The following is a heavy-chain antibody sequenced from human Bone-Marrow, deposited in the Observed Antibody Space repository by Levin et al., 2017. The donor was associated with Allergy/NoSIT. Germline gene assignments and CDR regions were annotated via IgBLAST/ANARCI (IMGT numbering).Heavy chain of an antibody. V-gene: IGHV3-23*01. CDR3: AISQSTVTTWHYYGMDV. CDR1: GFTFSNYA. CDR2: ISGSGGST. D-gene: IGHD4-11*01. J-gene: IGHJ6*02. Sequence: PGGSLRLSCAASGFTFSNYAISWVRQAPGKGLEWVSAISGSGGSTYYADPVKGRFTISRDNSKNTLYLQMNSLRAEDTAVYYCAISQSTVTTWHYYGMDVWGRGTTVTVSS.